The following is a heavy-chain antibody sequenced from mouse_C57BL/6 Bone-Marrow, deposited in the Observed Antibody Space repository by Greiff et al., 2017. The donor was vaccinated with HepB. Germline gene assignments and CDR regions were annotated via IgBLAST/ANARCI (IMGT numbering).Heavy chain of an antibody. V-gene: IGHV1-53*01. CDR3: ARGRGYYGYYYAMDY. CDR1: GYTFTSYW. J-gene: IGHJ4*01. CDR2: INPSNGGT. Sequence: QVQLQQPGTELVKPGASVKLSCKASGYTFTSYWMHWVKQRPGQGLEWIGNINPSNGGTNYNEKFKSKATLTVDKSSSTAYMQLSSLTSEDSAVYYCARGRGYYGYYYAMDYWGQGTSVTVSP. D-gene: IGHD1-1*01.